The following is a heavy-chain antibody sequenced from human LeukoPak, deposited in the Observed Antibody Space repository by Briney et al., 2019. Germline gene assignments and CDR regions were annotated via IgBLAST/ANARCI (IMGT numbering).Heavy chain of an antibody. CDR2: ISYDGSNK. Sequence: PGRSLRLSCAASGFTFSSYAMHWVRQGPGKGLEWVAVISYDGSNKYYADSVKGRFTISRDNSKNTLYLQMNSLRAEDTAVYYCARGYYDSSGYDAFDIWGQGTMVTVSS. J-gene: IGHJ3*02. V-gene: IGHV3-30-3*01. CDR3: ARGYYDSSGYDAFDI. D-gene: IGHD3-22*01. CDR1: GFTFSSYA.